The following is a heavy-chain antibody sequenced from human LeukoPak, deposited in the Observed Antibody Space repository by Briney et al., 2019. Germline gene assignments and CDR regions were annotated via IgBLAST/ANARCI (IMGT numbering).Heavy chain of an antibody. CDR3: ARDRSTLMIRGAFDV. Sequence: ASVKVSCKASGYNFINYGISWVRQAHGQGLEWMGWISTYNGNAIYAQKFQGSVTMTTDTFMATAYMELRSLRSDDTAVYFCARDRSTLMIRGAFDVWGQGTTVTVSS. J-gene: IGHJ6*02. V-gene: IGHV1-18*01. CDR1: GYNFINYG. CDR2: ISTYNGNA. D-gene: IGHD3-10*01.